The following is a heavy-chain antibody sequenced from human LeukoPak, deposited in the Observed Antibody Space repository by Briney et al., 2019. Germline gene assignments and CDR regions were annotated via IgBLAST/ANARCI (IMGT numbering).Heavy chain of an antibody. D-gene: IGHD3-22*01. CDR1: GLTFGDYA. CDR2: IRSKAYGGTT. Sequence: PGRSLRLSCTASGLTFGDYAMSWVRQAPGKGLEWVGFIRSKAYGGTTEYAASVKGRFTISRDDSKSIAYLQMNSLKTEDTAVYYCTRDPYYYYDSSGYPDYWGQGTLVTVSS. CDR3: TRDPYYYYDSSGYPDY. J-gene: IGHJ4*02. V-gene: IGHV3-49*04.